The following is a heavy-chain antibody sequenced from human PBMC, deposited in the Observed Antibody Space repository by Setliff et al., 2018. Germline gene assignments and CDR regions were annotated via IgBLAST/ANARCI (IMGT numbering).Heavy chain of an antibody. CDR3: ARKYQRGKAPVVDP. Sequence: SETLLTCTVSGVSITNSDYYWGWIRQPPGKGLEWIGSSHYSGNNYYSPSLESRVTISVDTSRSQFSLNLRSVTAADTAVYYCARKYQRGKAPVVDPWGQGTLVTVSS. CDR2: SHYSGNN. CDR1: GVSITNSDYY. V-gene: IGHV4-39*07. J-gene: IGHJ5*02. D-gene: IGHD2-2*01.